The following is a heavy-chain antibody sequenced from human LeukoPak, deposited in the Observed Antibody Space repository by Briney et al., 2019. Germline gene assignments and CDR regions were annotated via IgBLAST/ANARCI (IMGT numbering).Heavy chain of an antibody. CDR1: GFSISSGYF. Sequence: KPSETLSLTCAVSGFSISSGYFWGWIRRPPGKGLEWIGTIHYPESTYYNPSLNSRLTISIDTSKNHFSLKLSSVTAADTALYYCARGRGRQVGTRWHPDTHHDYWGQGILVTASS. D-gene: IGHD6-13*01. J-gene: IGHJ4*02. CDR3: ARGRGRQVGTRWHPDTHHDY. CDR2: IHYPEST. V-gene: IGHV4-38-2*01.